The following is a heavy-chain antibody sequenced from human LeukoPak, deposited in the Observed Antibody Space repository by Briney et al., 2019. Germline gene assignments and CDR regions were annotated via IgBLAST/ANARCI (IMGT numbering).Heavy chain of an antibody. Sequence: SETLSLTCTVSGGSISSRSYYWGWIRQPPGKGLEWIGSIYYSGSTYYNPSLKSRVTISVDASKNQFSLKLNSVTAADTAVYYCARRSAADALTFDSWGQGTLVTVSS. CDR2: IYYSGST. D-gene: IGHD6-13*01. CDR1: GGSISSRSYY. V-gene: IGHV4-39*01. CDR3: ARRSAADALTFDS. J-gene: IGHJ4*02.